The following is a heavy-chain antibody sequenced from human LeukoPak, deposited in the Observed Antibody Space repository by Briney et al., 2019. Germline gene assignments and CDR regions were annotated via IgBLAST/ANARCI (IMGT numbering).Heavy chain of an antibody. CDR3: ARAAGDGYNLRKYNYYMDV. J-gene: IGHJ6*03. V-gene: IGHV3-30*04. CDR1: GFTFSSDA. Sequence: GKSLRLSCAASGFTFSSDAMHWVRQAPGKGLEWVAVVSYDGRNKYYADSVKGRFTISRDNSKNTLYLQMNSLRPEDTAVYYCARAAGDGYNLRKYNYYMDVWGKGTTVTVSS. CDR2: VSYDGRNK. D-gene: IGHD5-24*01.